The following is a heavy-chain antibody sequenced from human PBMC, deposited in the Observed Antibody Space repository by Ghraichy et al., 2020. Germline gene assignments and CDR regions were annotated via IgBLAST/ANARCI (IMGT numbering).Heavy chain of an antibody. CDR3: GRIRGGGDCFDY. J-gene: IGHJ4*02. CDR2: INGAGGNT. D-gene: IGHD2-21*01. Sequence: GGSLRLSCAASGFTFSSYAMTWVRQAPGKGLEWVSAINGAGGNTYYADSVKGRFTISRDNSKNTLYLQMNSLRAEDTAVFYCGRIRGGGDCFDYWGQGTLVTVSS. V-gene: IGHV3-23*01. CDR1: GFTFSSYA.